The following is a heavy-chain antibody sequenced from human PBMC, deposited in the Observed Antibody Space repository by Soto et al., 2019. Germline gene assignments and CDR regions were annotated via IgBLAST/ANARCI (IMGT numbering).Heavy chain of an antibody. CDR1: GFSLRTGGVG. V-gene: IGHV2-5*02. Sequence: SGPTLVNPTQTLTLTCTFSGFSLRTGGVGVAWIRQPPGKALEWLAPIYWDDNKRYNPSLKSRLTITKDTSKNQVVLTMTNMDPVDTATYFCAHSISAGSDYFFYGLDFWGQGTTVTVSS. CDR3: AHSISAGSDYFFYGLDF. CDR2: IYWDDNK. J-gene: IGHJ6*02. D-gene: IGHD6-19*01.